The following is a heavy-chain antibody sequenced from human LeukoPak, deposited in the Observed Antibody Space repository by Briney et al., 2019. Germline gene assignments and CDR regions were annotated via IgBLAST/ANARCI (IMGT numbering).Heavy chain of an antibody. Sequence: SETLSLTCTVSGGSISSGGYYWSWIRQHPGKGLEWIGYIYYSGSTYYNPSLKSRVTISVDTSKNQFSLKLSSVTAAGTAVYYCARSHYYDSSGYYGLYFDYWGQGTLVTVSS. D-gene: IGHD3-22*01. J-gene: IGHJ4*02. CDR1: GGSISSGGYY. CDR2: IYYSGST. CDR3: ARSHYYDSSGYYGLYFDY. V-gene: IGHV4-31*03.